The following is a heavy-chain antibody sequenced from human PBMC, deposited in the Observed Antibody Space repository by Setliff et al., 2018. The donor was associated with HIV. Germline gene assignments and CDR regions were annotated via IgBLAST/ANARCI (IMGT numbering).Heavy chain of an antibody. CDR3: AIVKPYYDFWSGSHIGGYFQH. D-gene: IGHD3-3*01. V-gene: IGHV1-24*01. CDR2: FDPEEGET. Sequence: GASVKVSCKVSGYTLTKLSMHWVRQAPGKGLEWMGGFDPEEGETIYAQKFQGRVTMTEDTSTDTAYMELSSLRSEDTAMYCCAIVKPYYDFWSGSHIGGYFQHWGQGTLVTVSS. J-gene: IGHJ1*01. CDR1: GYTLTKLS.